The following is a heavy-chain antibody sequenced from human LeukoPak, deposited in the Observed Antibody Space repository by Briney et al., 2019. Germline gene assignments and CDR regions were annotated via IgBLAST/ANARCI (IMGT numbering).Heavy chain of an antibody. Sequence: GASVKVSCKASGYTSTSYDINWVRQATGQGLEWMGWMNPNSGNTGYAQKFQGRVTMTRNTSISTAYMELSSLRSEDTAVYYCARALGRRIHYYYYYMDVWGKGTTVTISS. V-gene: IGHV1-8*01. D-gene: IGHD2-15*01. J-gene: IGHJ6*03. CDR1: GYTSTSYD. CDR2: MNPNSGNT. CDR3: ARALGRRIHYYYYYMDV.